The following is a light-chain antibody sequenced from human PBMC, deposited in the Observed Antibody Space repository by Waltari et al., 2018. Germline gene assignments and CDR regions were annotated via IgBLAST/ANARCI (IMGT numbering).Light chain of an antibody. CDR2: GAS. J-gene: IGKJ2*03. CDR3: QKYRNSPHS. Sequence: TQSPATLSVAPGERATPPCRASQTVGNYLAWYQQKPGQAPRLLIYGASSRATGIPDRFSGSGSGTEFTLTISSLEPEDFAVYYCQKYRNSPHSFGQGTKVEIK. V-gene: IGKV3D-15*01. CDR1: QTVGNY.